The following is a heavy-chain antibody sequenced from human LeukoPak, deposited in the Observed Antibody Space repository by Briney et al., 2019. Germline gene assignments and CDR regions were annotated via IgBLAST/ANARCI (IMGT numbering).Heavy chain of an antibody. Sequence: PGGSLRLSCAASGFTFSSYAMSWVRQAPGKGLEWVSAISGSGGSTYYTDSVKGRFTISRDNSKNTLYLQMNSLRAEDTAVYYCAKHTGLSSSSAFDYWGQGTLVTVSS. J-gene: IGHJ4*02. V-gene: IGHV3-23*01. CDR2: ISGSGGST. D-gene: IGHD6-6*01. CDR1: GFTFSSYA. CDR3: AKHTGLSSSSAFDY.